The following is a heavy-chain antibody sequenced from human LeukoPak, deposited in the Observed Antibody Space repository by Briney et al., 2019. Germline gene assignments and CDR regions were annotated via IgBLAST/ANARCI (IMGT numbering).Heavy chain of an antibody. CDR2: IKEDGSEK. CDR1: GFTFSSDW. V-gene: IGHV3-7*05. Sequence: GGSLRLSCAASGFTFSSDWMSWVRQAPGKGLEWVANIKEDGSEKNYVDSVKGRFTISRDNAENSLYLQMNSLRAEDTAVYYCATGGWNFDYWGQGTLVTVSS. D-gene: IGHD2-15*01. CDR3: ATGGWNFDY. J-gene: IGHJ4*02.